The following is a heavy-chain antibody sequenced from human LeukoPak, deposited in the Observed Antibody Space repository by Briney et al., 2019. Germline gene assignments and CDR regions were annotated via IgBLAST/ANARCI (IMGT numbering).Heavy chain of an antibody. CDR2: IKQDGSEE. D-gene: IGHD1-7*01. CDR1: GFTFSSYW. CDR3: ASPRRTRLPDY. V-gene: IGHV3-7*03. J-gene: IGHJ4*02. Sequence: GGSLRLSCAASGFTFSSYWMSWVRQAPGKGLEWVANIKQDGSEEYYVDSVKGRFTISRDNAKNSLYLQMNSLRAEDTAVYYCASPRRTRLPDYWGRGPLVTVS.